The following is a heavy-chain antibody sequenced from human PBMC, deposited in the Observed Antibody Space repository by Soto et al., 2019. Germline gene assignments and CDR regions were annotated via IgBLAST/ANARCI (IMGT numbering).Heavy chain of an antibody. Sequence: QLVQSGSEVKKPGSSVKVSCQASGGTFSGYVVTWVRQAPGQGLEWMGEFVPLFGTTNYAQRFSGRITITAEESTSTAYMALRTLRSDDTAVYYCATQGLGVSSPPYFDNWGQGTLVTVSS. CDR2: FVPLFGTT. CDR3: ATQGLGVSSPPYFDN. CDR1: GGTFSGYV. J-gene: IGHJ4*02. D-gene: IGHD3-16*01. V-gene: IGHV1-69*01.